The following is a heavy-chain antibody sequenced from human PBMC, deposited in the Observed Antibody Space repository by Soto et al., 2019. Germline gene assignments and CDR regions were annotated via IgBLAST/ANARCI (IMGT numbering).Heavy chain of an antibody. J-gene: IGHJ4*02. V-gene: IGHV1-3*01. Sequence: ASVKVSCKASGYTFTSYAMHWVRQAPGQRLEWMGWINAGNGNTKYSQKFQGRVTITRDTSASTAYMELSSLRSEDTAVYYCARGSGYYYWDDYWGQGNLVTVSS. CDR2: INAGNGNT. CDR3: ARGSGYYYWDDY. CDR1: GYTFTSYA. D-gene: IGHD3-22*01.